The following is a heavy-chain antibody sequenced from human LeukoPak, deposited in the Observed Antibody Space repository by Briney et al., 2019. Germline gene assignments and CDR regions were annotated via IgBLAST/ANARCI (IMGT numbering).Heavy chain of an antibody. D-gene: IGHD3-3*01. CDR1: GYTFTSYG. J-gene: IGHJ3*02. Sequence: ASVKVSCKASGYTFTSYGISWVRQAPGQGLEWMGWISAYNGNTNYAQKLQGRVTMTTDTSTSTAYMELRSLRSDDTAVYYCARVITIFGVVMSAFDIWGQGTMVTVSS. CDR2: ISAYNGNT. V-gene: IGHV1-18*01. CDR3: ARVITIFGVVMSAFDI.